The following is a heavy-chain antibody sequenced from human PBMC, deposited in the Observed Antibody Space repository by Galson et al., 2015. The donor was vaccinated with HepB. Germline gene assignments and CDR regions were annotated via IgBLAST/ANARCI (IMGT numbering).Heavy chain of an antibody. Sequence: ETLSLTCAVYGGSFSGYYWSWIRQPPGKGLEWIGEINHSGSTNYNPSLKSRVTISVDTSKNQFSLNLSSVTAADTAVYYCAGDQYSSTWYKSWGQGTLVTVSS. CDR1: GGSFSGYY. CDR2: INHSGST. D-gene: IGHD2-2*01. V-gene: IGHV4-34*01. CDR3: AGDQYSSTWYKS. J-gene: IGHJ5*02.